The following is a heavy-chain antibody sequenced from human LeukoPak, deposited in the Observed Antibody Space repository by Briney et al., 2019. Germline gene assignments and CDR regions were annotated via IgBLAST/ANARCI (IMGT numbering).Heavy chain of an antibody. V-gene: IGHV3-7*03. Sequence: GGSLRLSCAASEFSFSSYGMSWVRQAPGKGLEWVANIKQDGSEKYYVDSVKGRFTISRDNAKNSLYLQMNSLRAEDTAVYYCGGPAAMPRGYWGQGTLVTVSS. CDR2: IKQDGSEK. CDR3: GGPAAMPRGY. D-gene: IGHD2-2*01. CDR1: EFSFSSYG. J-gene: IGHJ4*02.